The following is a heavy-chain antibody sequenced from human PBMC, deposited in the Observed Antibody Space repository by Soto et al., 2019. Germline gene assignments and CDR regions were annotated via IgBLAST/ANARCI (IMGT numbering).Heavy chain of an antibody. CDR1: GGSISSSNW. D-gene: IGHD6-13*01. CDR3: ARIPAAGYVDD. CDR2: IHHSGTA. V-gene: IGHV4-4*02. J-gene: IGHJ4*02. Sequence: SETLSLTCAVSGGSISSSNWWSWVRQPPGKGLDWIGEIHHSGTANYNPSLKSRVSISLDISKNQLSLEVSSLTAADTAVYYCARIPAAGYVDDWGQGTLVTVSS.